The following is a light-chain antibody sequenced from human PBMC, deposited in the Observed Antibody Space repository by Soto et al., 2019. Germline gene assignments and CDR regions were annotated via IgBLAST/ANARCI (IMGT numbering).Light chain of an antibody. CDR2: EVT. CDR3: SSYTSSSTVV. V-gene: IGLV2-14*01. CDR1: SSDVGGYNY. Sequence: QSALTQPASVSRSPGQSITISCTGTSSDVGGYNYVSWYQQHPGKAPKLMIYEVTNRPSGVSNRFSGSKSVNTASLTISGLQAEDEADYYCSSYTSSSTVVFGGGTKLTVL. J-gene: IGLJ2*01.